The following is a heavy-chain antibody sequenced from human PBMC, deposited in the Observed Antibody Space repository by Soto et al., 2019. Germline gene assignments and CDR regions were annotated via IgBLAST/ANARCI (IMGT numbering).Heavy chain of an antibody. D-gene: IGHD2-15*01. CDR3: AKDDCSGGSCYHYYMDV. J-gene: IGHJ6*03. CDR1: GFTFSSYA. V-gene: IGHV3-23*01. Sequence: GGSLRLSCAASGFTFSSYAMSWVRQAPGKGLEWVSAISGSGGSTYYADSVKGRFTISRDNSKNTLYLQMNSLRAEDTAVYYCAKDDCSGGSCYHYYMDVWGKGTTVTVPS. CDR2: ISGSGGST.